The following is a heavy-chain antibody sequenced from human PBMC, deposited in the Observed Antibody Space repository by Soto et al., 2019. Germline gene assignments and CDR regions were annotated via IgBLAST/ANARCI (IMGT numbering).Heavy chain of an antibody. CDR3: ARRYGGNFDY. J-gene: IGHJ4*02. CDR2: IYYSGST. D-gene: IGHD3-16*01. V-gene: IGHV4-59*01. CDR1: GGSISSYY. Sequence: QVQLQESGPGLVKPSETLSLTCTVSGGSISSYYWSWIRQPPGKGLEWIGYIYYSGSTNYNPSLKSRVTISVDTSKNQYSLQLSSVTAADTEVYYCARRYGGNFDYWGQGTLVTVSS.